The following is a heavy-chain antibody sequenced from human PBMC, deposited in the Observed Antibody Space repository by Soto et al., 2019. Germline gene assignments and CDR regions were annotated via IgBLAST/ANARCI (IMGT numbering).Heavy chain of an antibody. Sequence: GGSLRLSCAASGFTVSSNYMSWVRQAPGKGLEWLSVTYSGGNTYYAGSVKGRFTISRDNSKNTLYLQMNSLRAEDTAVYYCARGSSGSYAPGYWGQGTLVTVSS. CDR1: GFTVSSNY. D-gene: IGHD1-26*01. V-gene: IGHV3-53*01. CDR3: ARGSSGSYAPGY. J-gene: IGHJ4*02. CDR2: TYSGGNT.